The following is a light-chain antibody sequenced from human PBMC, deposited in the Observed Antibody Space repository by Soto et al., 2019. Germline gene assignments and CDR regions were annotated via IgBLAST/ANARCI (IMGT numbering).Light chain of an antibody. Sequence: QSVLTQPPSVSAAPGQKVTISCSGSSSNIGGNSVSWYQQLPGTAPKLLIYDDNKRPSGIPDRFSGSKSGTSATLGITGFQTGDEADYYCCSYAGSYSYAFATGTKVTVL. CDR2: DDN. CDR3: CSYAGSYSYA. V-gene: IGLV1-51*01. J-gene: IGLJ1*01. CDR1: SSNIGGNS.